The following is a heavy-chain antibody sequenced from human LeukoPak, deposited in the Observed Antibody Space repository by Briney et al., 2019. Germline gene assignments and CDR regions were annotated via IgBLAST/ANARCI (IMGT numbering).Heavy chain of an antibody. J-gene: IGHJ4*02. V-gene: IGHV3-23*01. CDR1: GFTFTSYA. D-gene: IGHD3-22*01. CDR3: ATYDSSGYFRDRHFDY. Sequence: GESLKISCADSGFTFTSYAMTWVRQAPGKGLEWVSTITAGGDSTYYADSVKGRFTISRDNSKNTLYLQMNSLRAEDTAVYYCATYDSSGYFRDRHFDYWGQGTLVTVSS. CDR2: ITAGGDST.